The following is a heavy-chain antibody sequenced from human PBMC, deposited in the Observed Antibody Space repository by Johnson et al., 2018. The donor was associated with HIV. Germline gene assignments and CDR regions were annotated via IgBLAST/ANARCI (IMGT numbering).Heavy chain of an antibody. V-gene: IGHV3-11*04. CDR3: ARIPGRGWEHVACDI. CDR2: ISSSGSTI. D-gene: IGHD6-19*01. Sequence: QVQLVESGGGLVKPGGSLRLSCAASGFTFSDYYMSWIRQAPGKGLEWVSYISSSGSTIFYADSVKGRFALSRDNAKNSLYLQMNSLRAEDTAVYYWARIPGRGWEHVACDIGGQGTMVTVAS. CDR1: GFTFSDYY. J-gene: IGHJ3*02.